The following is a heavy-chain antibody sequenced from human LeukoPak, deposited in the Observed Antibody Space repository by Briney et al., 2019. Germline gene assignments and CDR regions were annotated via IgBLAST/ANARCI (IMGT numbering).Heavy chain of an antibody. J-gene: IGHJ4*02. CDR1: GGSISSYY. CDR3: ARLGNYDFWSGYIDY. CDR2: IYYSGST. D-gene: IGHD3-3*01. V-gene: IGHV4-59*01. Sequence: PSETLSLTCTVSGGSISSYYWSWIRQPPGKGLEWIGYIYYSGSTNYNPSLKSRVTISVDTSKNQFSLKLSSVTAADTAVYYCARLGNYDFWSGYIDYWGQGTLVTVSS.